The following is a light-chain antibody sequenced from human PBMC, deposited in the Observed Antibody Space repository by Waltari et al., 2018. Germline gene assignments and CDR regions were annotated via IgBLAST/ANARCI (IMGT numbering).Light chain of an antibody. CDR1: TLYAKY. Sequence: SYELTQPPSVSVSPGQTATLPCPATTLYAKYVCWYQQKPGPSPVLVIYQDSKRPQGIPERFSGSNSGNTATLTISGTQPLDEADYYCQTWDDTTVFGSGTRISVL. V-gene: IGLV3-1*01. J-gene: IGLJ1*01. CDR3: QTWDDTTV. CDR2: QDS.